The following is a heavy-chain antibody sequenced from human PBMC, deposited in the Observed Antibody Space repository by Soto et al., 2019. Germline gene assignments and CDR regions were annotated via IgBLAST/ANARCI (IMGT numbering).Heavy chain of an antibody. CDR2: IYYSGTT. Sequence: QAQLQESGPGLVKPSDTLSLTCAVSGYSISSSNWWGWIRQPPGKGLEWIGYIYYSGTTYYNPSLKSRLTMSVDRSKNQFSLKLTSVTAVATAVDYCARREIQGPIDYWGQGTLVTVSS. V-gene: IGHV4-28*01. D-gene: IGHD1-26*01. CDR1: GYSISSSNW. CDR3: ARREIQGPIDY. J-gene: IGHJ4*02.